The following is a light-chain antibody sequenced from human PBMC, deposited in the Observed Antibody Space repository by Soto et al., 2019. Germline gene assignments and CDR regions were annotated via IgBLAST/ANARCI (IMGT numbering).Light chain of an antibody. J-gene: IGKJ4*01. CDR1: QSVSSS. CDR2: DAS. V-gene: IGKV3-15*01. Sequence: ETVMTQSPATLSVSPGERATLSCRASQSVSSSLAWYQQKPGQAPRHLIYDASTRATDVPARFSGSGSGTEFTLTVSSLQSEDFAVYHCQQYSNWPLTFGGGTKV. CDR3: QQYSNWPLT.